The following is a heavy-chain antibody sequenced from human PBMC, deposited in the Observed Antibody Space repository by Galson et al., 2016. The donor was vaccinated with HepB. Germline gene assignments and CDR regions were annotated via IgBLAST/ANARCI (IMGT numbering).Heavy chain of an antibody. D-gene: IGHD6-13*01. CDR2: ISYDGNNK. J-gene: IGHJ3*02. Sequence: SLRLSCAASGFTFSSYAMHWVRQAPGKGLEWVAVISYDGNNKYYTDSVKGRFTISRDNSKNTLYLQMDSLRAEDTAVYYCAKVIGIEASGHDALDIWGQGTMVTVSS. V-gene: IGHV3-30*04. CDR3: AKVIGIEASGHDALDI. CDR1: GFTFSSYA.